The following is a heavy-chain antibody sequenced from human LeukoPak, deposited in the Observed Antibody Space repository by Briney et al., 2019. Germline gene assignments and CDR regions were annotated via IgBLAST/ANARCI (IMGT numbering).Heavy chain of an antibody. D-gene: IGHD1-26*01. CDR3: ARQHGPYYPVYYY. CDR1: GYTFTNYW. J-gene: IGHJ4*02. V-gene: IGHV5-51*01. Sequence: GESLKISCKGSGYTFTNYWIGWVRQMPGKGLEWMGIIYPGDSDTRYSPSFQGHVTISADKSISTAYLQWSSLKASDTATYYCARQHGPYYPVYYYWGQGTLVTVSS. CDR2: IYPGDSDT.